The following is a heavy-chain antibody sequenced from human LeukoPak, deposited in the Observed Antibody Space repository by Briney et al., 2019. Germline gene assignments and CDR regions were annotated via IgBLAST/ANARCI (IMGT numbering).Heavy chain of an antibody. CDR3: ARSSSRQYFQH. V-gene: IGHV1-46*03. D-gene: IGHD6-13*01. Sequence: ASVKVSCKASGYTFTSYYMHWVRQAPGQGLEWVGIINPSGGSTSYAQKFQGRVTMTRDTSTSTVYMELRSLRSEDTAVYYCARSSSRQYFQHWGQGTLVTVSS. CDR1: GYTFTSYY. CDR2: INPSGGST. J-gene: IGHJ1*01.